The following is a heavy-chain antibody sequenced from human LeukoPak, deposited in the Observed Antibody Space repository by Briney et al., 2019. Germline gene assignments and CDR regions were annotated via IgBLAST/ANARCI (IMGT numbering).Heavy chain of an antibody. CDR3: ARGGYRQKEF. CDR2: IKPDGSET. Sequence: GGSLRLSCAASGFTFSTYWMTWVRQAPGKGLEWVATIKPDGSETWYVDSVKGRFTISRDNAKNSLYLQMNSLRVGDTAVYYCARGGYRQKEFWGQGTQVTVSS. D-gene: IGHD2-15*01. CDR1: GFTFSTYW. V-gene: IGHV3-7*01. J-gene: IGHJ4*02.